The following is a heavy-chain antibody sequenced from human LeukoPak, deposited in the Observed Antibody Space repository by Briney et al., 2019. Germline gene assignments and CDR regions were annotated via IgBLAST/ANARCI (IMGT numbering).Heavy chain of an antibody. Sequence: GGSLRLSCAASGSTFSTYAMSWVRQAPGKGLEWVSGISGSGGHTFYADSVRGRFTISRDNAKNSLYLQMNSLRVEDTAVYYCARDGYPVGYWGQGTLATVSS. CDR3: ARDGYPVGY. CDR1: GSTFSTYA. CDR2: ISGSGGHT. D-gene: IGHD5-12*01. V-gene: IGHV3-23*01. J-gene: IGHJ4*02.